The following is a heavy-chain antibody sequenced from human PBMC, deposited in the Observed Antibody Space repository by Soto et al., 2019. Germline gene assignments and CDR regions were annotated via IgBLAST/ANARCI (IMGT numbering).Heavy chain of an antibody. CDR1: GFSFSSYG. D-gene: IGHD4-17*01. CDR3: GKYSDYGDHRDWFDP. V-gene: IGHV3-30*18. CDR2: ISYHGVYK. J-gene: IGHJ5*02. Sequence: QVQLVESGGGVVYPGRSLRLSCTASGFSFSSYGVHWVRQAPGQGLEWVAVISYHGVYKYYADSVNGRFTISRDNSKNMVFLQMNSLTVEDTAVYYCGKYSDYGDHRDWFDPWGQGTLVTVSS.